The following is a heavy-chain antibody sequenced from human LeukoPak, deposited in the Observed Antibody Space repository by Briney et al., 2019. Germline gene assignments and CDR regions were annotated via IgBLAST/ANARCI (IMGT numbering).Heavy chain of an antibody. CDR3: AREGSGYDWDWFDP. Sequence: GGSLRLSCAASGFTFSSYEMNWVRQAPGKGLEWVSYISSSGSTIYYADSVKGRFTISRDNAKNSLYLQMNSLRAEDTAVYYCAREGSGYDWDWFDPWGQGTLVTVSS. CDR2: ISSSGSTI. D-gene: IGHD5-12*01. V-gene: IGHV3-48*03. CDR1: GFTFSSYE. J-gene: IGHJ5*02.